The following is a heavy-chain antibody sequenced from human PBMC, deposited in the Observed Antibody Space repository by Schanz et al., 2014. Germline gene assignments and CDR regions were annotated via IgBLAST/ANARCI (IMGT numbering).Heavy chain of an antibody. CDR2: ITRSGGGT. J-gene: IGHJ4*02. V-gene: IGHV3-64*04. D-gene: IGHD2-15*01. CDR3: ARDRGYCSGGSCLTFDY. CDR1: GFTLSSYG. Sequence: VHLVESGGGLVKRGGSLRLFCAAYGFTLSSYGMHWVRQASGKGLEYVSAITRSGGGTYYSDSVKGRFTISRDNSKNTLYLQMNTLRAEDTAVYYCARDRGYCSGGSCLTFDYWGQGTLXTVSS.